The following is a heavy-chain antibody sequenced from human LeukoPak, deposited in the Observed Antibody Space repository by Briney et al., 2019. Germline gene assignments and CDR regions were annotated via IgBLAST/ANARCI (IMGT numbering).Heavy chain of an antibody. V-gene: IGHV1-2*02. D-gene: IGHD3-9*01. CDR3: ARGYDISRFDP. J-gene: IGHJ5*02. Sequence: ASVKVSCKASGYTFTKYGVYWVRQAPGQGLEWMGWINPNSGGTNYAQKFQGRVTMTRDTSISTAYMELSRLRSDDTAVYYCARGYDISRFDPWGQGTLVTVSS. CDR2: INPNSGGT. CDR1: GYTFTKYG.